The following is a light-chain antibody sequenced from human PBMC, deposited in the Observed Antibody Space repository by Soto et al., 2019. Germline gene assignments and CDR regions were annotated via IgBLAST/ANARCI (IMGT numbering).Light chain of an antibody. CDR2: APS. Sequence: DIQMTQSPSSLSASVGDRVTISCRASQDISNFLTWFQQKPGKAPMALIFAPSGLQSGVPSRFSGSGSGTDFTLTISSLQPEDSATYYCQHYSSYPITFGQGTRLEIK. CDR1: QDISNF. V-gene: IGKV1-16*01. J-gene: IGKJ5*01. CDR3: QHYSSYPIT.